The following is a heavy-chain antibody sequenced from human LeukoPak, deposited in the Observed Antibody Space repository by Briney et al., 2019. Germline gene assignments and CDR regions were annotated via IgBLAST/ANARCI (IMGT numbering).Heavy chain of an antibody. CDR3: VTAAAGTAYDF. J-gene: IGHJ4*02. CDR2: ITTDGGST. CDR1: GFTFSSYG. D-gene: IGHD6-13*01. Sequence: PGRSLRLSCVASGFTFSSYGMHWVRQAPGKGLEYVSAITTDGGSTYYADSVKGRFTISRDNSRNTLYLQLSSLRPEDTALYYCVTAAAGTAYDFWGQGTLVTASS. V-gene: IGHV3-64D*06.